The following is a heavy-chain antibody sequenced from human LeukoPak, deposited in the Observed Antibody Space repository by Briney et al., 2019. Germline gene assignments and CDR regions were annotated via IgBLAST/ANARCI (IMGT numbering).Heavy chain of an antibody. J-gene: IGHJ4*02. CDR3: AARYCSSTSCYSPEYYFDY. D-gene: IGHD2-2*02. CDR2: IIPIFGTA. CDR1: GYTFTSYA. V-gene: IGHV1-69*05. Sequence: ASVKVSCKASGYTFTSYAISWVRQAPGQGLEWMGGIIPIFGTANYAQKFQGRVTITTDESTSTAYMELSSLRSEDTAVYYCAARYCSSTSCYSPEYYFDYWGQGTLVTVSS.